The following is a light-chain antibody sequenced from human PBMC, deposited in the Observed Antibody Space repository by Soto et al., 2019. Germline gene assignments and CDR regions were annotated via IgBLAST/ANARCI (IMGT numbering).Light chain of an antibody. CDR1: SSDVGNYNY. V-gene: IGLV2-14*01. CDR2: EVS. CDR3: CSYPSSCTLV. Sequence: QSALTQPASVSGSPGQSITISCTGTSSDVGNYNYVSWYQQHPGRAPKLMIFEVSHRPSGVSSRFSGSKSGNMASLTISGLRTEDEADYYCCSYPSSCTLVFGGGTKLTVL. J-gene: IGLJ2*01.